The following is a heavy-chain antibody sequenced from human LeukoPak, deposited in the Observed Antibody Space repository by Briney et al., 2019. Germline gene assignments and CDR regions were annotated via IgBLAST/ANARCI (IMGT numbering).Heavy chain of an antibody. D-gene: IGHD3-9*01. CDR3: ARDSPRRYFDRLSNAFDI. J-gene: IGHJ3*02. Sequence: PGGSLRLSCAASGFTFSSYWMHWVRQAPGKGLVWVSRINSDGSSTSYADSVKGRFTISRDNAKNTLYLQMNSLRAEGTAVYYCARDSPRRYFDRLSNAFDIWGQGTMVTVSS. CDR2: INSDGSST. CDR1: GFTFSSYW. V-gene: IGHV3-74*01.